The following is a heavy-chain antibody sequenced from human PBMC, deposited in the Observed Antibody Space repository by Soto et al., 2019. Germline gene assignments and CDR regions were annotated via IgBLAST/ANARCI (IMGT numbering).Heavy chain of an antibody. V-gene: IGHV4-30-4*01. CDR1: GGSISSGDYY. Sequence: SETLSLTCTVSGGSISSGDYYWSWIRQPPGKGLEWIGYIYYSGSTYYNPSLKSRVTISVDTSKNQFSLKLSSVTAADTAVYYCARHYSNSPHSFDYWGQGTLVTVSS. J-gene: IGHJ4*02. CDR2: IYYSGST. CDR3: ARHYSNSPHSFDY. D-gene: IGHD4-4*01.